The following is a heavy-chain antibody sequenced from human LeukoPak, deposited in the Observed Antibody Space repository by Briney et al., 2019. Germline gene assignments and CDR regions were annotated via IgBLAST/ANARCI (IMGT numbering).Heavy chain of an antibody. CDR3: ARAWRFYCSSTSCYAFDI. V-gene: IGHV4-61*02. Sequence: SETLSLTCTVSGGSISSGSYYWNWIRQPAGKGLEWIGRISTSGSTNYNPSLKSRVTISVDTSKNQFSLKLSSVTAADTAVYYCARAWRFYCSSTSCYAFDIWGQGTMVTVSS. D-gene: IGHD2-2*01. J-gene: IGHJ3*02. CDR2: ISTSGST. CDR1: GGSISSGSYY.